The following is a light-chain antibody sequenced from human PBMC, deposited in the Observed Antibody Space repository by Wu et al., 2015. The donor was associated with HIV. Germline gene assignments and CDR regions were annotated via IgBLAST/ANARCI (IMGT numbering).Light chain of an antibody. Sequence: EIVLTQSPATLSLSPGERATLSCRASRSVNSLLAWYQQKSGQPPRLLIYAASQRASGIPTRFSGRGSGTDFTLIISSLEPEDFAVYYCQQHGNWPLTFGQGTRLEIK. CDR2: AAS. CDR1: RSVNSL. J-gene: IGKJ5*01. CDR3: QQHGNWPLT. V-gene: IGKV3-11*01.